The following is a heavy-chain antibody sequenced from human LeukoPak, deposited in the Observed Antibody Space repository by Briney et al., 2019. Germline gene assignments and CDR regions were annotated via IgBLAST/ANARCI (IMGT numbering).Heavy chain of an antibody. J-gene: IGHJ4*02. V-gene: IGHV4-38-2*02. CDR3: ARGPDHDFWSGPTYFDY. D-gene: IGHD3-3*01. Sequence: PSETLSLTCTVSGYSISSGYYWGWIRQPPGKGLEWIGSIYHSGSTYYNPSLKSRVTISVDTSKNQFSLKLSSVTAADTAVYYCARGPDHDFWSGPTYFDYWGQGTLVTVSS. CDR1: GYSISSGYY. CDR2: IYHSGST.